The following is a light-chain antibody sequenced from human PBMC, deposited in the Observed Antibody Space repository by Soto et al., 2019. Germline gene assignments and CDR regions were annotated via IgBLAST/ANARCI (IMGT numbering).Light chain of an antibody. CDR3: QQYTAHST. Sequence: DIQMTQSPSTLSASVGDRVTIACRASQSISAWLAWYQQKPGQAPKLLIFDASTLAGGVPSRFSGSGSGTEFTLTISRLEPDDFAPYYCQQYTAHSTFGQGTQLEIK. V-gene: IGKV1-5*01. J-gene: IGKJ2*01. CDR2: DAS. CDR1: QSISAW.